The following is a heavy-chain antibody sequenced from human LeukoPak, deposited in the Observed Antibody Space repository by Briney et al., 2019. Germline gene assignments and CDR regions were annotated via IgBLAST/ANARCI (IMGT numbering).Heavy chain of an antibody. CDR2: INPDSGVT. CDR1: GYTFTSYY. Sequence: ASVKVSCKASGYTFTSYYIHCVRHAPGQGLEWMGWINPDSGVTNYAQQFQGRVTMTRDTSISTVYMDLSRLRSDDTAMYYCVREARAGNWFDPWGQGTLVIVSS. CDR3: VREARAGNWFDP. V-gene: IGHV1-2*02. J-gene: IGHJ5*02.